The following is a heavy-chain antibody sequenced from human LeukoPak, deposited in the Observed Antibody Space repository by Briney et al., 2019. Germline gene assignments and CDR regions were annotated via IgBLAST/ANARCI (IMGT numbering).Heavy chain of an antibody. CDR3: AKGGLGITISFWEPFDY. Sequence: GGSLRLSCAASGFTFSSYGMHWVRQAPGKGLEWVAFIRYDGSNKYYADSVKGRFTISRDNSKNTLYLQMNSLRAEDTAVYYCAKGGLGITISFWEPFDYWGQGTLVTVSS. CDR1: GFTFSSYG. V-gene: IGHV3-30*02. J-gene: IGHJ4*02. CDR2: IRYDGSNK. D-gene: IGHD3-9*01.